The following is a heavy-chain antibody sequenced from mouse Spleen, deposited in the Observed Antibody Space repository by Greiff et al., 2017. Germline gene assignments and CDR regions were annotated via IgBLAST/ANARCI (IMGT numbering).Heavy chain of an antibody. V-gene: IGHV3-6*01. CDR1: GYSITSGYY. Sequence: DVKLQESGPGLVKPSQSLSLTCSVTGYSITSGYYWNWIRQFPGNKLEWMGYISYDGSNNYNPSLKNRISITRDTSKNQFFLKLNSVTTEDTATYYCARDKDYGYPFAYWGQGTLVTVSA. CDR3: ARDKDYGYPFAY. CDR2: ISYDGSN. J-gene: IGHJ3*01. D-gene: IGHD1-2*01.